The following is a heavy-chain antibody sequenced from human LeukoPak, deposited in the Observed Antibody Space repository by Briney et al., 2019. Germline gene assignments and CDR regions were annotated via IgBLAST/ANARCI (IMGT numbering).Heavy chain of an antibody. J-gene: IGHJ4*02. V-gene: IGHV1-8*01. CDR2: MNPNSGNT. CDR1: GYTFTSYD. Sequence: ASVKVSCKASGYTFTSYDINWVRQANGQGLEWMGWMNPNSGNTGYAQKFQGRVTMTRNTSISTAYMELSSLRSEDTAVYYCARRSLKKTTFDYWGQGTLVTVSS. D-gene: IGHD1-1*01. CDR3: ARRSLKKTTFDY.